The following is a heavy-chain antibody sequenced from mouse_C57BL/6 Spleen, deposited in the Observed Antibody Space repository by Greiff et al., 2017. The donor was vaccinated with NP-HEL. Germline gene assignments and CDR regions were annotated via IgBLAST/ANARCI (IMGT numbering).Heavy chain of an antibody. V-gene: IGHV1-61*01. J-gene: IGHJ2*01. D-gene: IGHD2-4*01. CDR1: GYTFTSYW. Sequence: QVQLQQPGAELVRPGSSVKLSCKASGYTFTSYWMDWVKQRPGQGLEWIGNIYPSDSETHYNQKFKDKATLTVDKSSSTAYMQLSSLTSEDSAVYYCARLYDYDGPFDYWGQGTTLTVSS. CDR3: ARLYDYDGPFDY. CDR2: IYPSDSET.